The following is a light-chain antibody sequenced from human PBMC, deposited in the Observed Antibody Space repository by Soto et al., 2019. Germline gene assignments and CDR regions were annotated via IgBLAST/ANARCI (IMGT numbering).Light chain of an antibody. CDR3: GSWDSSLSAYV. CDR1: SSNIGGNS. V-gene: IGLV1-51*01. CDR2: DDN. Sequence: QSLVTQPPSVSAAPGQKFTISCSGSSSNIGGNSVSWYQQLPVTAPKLLIYDDNKRPSGIPDRFSGSKSGTSATLGITGFQTGDEADYYCGSWDSSLSAYVFGTGTKVTVL. J-gene: IGLJ1*01.